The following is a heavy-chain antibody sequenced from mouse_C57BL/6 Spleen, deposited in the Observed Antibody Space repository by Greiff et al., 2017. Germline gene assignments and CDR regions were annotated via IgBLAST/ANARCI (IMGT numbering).Heavy chain of an antibody. CDR1: GYTFTDYE. CDR2: IDPETGGT. V-gene: IGHV1-15*01. D-gene: IGHD1-2*01. J-gene: IGHJ2*01. CDR3: TRDYYGRGFDY. Sequence: QVQLQQSGAELVRPGASVTLSCKASGYTFTDYEMHWVKQTPVHGLEWIGAIDPETGGTAYNQKFKGKAILTADKSSSTAYMELRSLTSEDSAVYYCTRDYYGRGFDYWGQGTTLTVSS.